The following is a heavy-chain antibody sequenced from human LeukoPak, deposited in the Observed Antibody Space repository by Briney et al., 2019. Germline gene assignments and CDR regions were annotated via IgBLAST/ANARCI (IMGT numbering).Heavy chain of an antibody. V-gene: IGHV4-59*01. J-gene: IGHJ3*02. CDR3: ARGSGRHYLLGAFDI. CDR2: IYYSGST. Sequence: SETLSLTCTVSGGSISSYYWSWIRQPPGKGLEWIGYIYYSGSTNYNPSLKSRVTISVDTSKNQFSLKLSSVTAADTAVYYCARGSGRHYLLGAFDIWGQGTMVTVSS. D-gene: IGHD5-12*01. CDR1: GGSISSYY.